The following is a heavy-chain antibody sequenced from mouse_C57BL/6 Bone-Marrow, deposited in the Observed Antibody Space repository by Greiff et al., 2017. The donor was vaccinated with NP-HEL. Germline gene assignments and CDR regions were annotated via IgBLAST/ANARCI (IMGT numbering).Heavy chain of an antibody. CDR1: GYTFTSYW. D-gene: IGHD3-2*02. Sequence: QVQLQQPGAELVKPGASVKLSCKASGYTFTSYWMQWVKQRPGPGLEWIGEIDPSDSYTNYNQTFTGKATLTVDTSSSTAYMQLSSLTSEDSAVYYCASGSSGYGFAYWGQGTLVTVSA. CDR2: IDPSDSYT. V-gene: IGHV1-50*01. J-gene: IGHJ3*01. CDR3: ASGSSGYGFAY.